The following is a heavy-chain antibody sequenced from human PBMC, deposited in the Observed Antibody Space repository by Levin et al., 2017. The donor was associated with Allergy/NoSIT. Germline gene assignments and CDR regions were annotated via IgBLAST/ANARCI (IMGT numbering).Heavy chain of an antibody. CDR2: ISSSSSYI. V-gene: IGHV3-21*01. D-gene: IGHD4-11*01. J-gene: IGHJ6*02. CDR1: GFTFSSYS. CDR3: ARDLGGLQYHYYYYGMDV. Sequence: NSGGSLRLSCAASGFTFSSYSMNWVRQAPGKGLEWVSSISSSSSYIYYADSVKGRFTISRDNAKNSLYLQMNSLRAEDTAVYYCARDLGGLQYHYYYYGMDVWGQGTTVTVSS.